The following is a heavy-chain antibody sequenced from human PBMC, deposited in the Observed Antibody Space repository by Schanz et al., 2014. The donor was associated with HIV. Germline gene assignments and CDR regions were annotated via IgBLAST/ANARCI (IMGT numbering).Heavy chain of an antibody. CDR2: SRVKSDSYAT. J-gene: IGHJ4*02. V-gene: IGHV3-72*01. CDR3: ARVFGRTYGLPDY. D-gene: IGHD3-10*01. CDR1: GFTFSDYS. Sequence: EVHLVESGGGLVKPGGSLRLSCAASGFTFSDYSMHWVRQAPGKGLEWVARSRVKSDSYATEYAASVTGRFTISRDDSKNSVYLQMNSLNIEDTAVYYCARVFGRTYGLPDYWGQGTLVTVSS.